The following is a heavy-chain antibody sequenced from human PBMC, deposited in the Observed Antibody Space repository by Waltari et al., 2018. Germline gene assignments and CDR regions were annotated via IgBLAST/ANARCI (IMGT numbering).Heavy chain of an antibody. CDR3: ARPYYYDSSGYPLFDY. V-gene: IGHV2-5*01. CDR2: IYWNDDK. J-gene: IGHJ4*02. D-gene: IGHD3-22*01. Sequence: QITLKESGPTLVKPTQTLTLTCTFSGFSLSTSGVGVGWIRQPPGKALEWLALIYWNDDKRYSPSLKSRLTITKDTSKNQVVLTMTNMDPVDTATYYCARPYYYDSSGYPLFDYWGQGTLVTVSS. CDR1: GFSLSTSGVG.